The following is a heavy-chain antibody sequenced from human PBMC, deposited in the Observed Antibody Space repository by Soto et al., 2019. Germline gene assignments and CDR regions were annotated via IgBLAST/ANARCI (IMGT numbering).Heavy chain of an antibody. V-gene: IGHV4-34*01. CDR2: INHSGST. CDR3: ARDKITGLFDY. J-gene: IGHJ4*02. Sequence: SETLSVTCAGYAGSLSGDDWTWIRHPPGTGLEWIGEINHSGSTNYNPSLKSRVTISVDTSKNQFSLKLTSVTAADTAVYYCARDKITGLFDYWGQGTLVTVS. CDR1: AGSLSGDD. D-gene: IGHD2-8*02.